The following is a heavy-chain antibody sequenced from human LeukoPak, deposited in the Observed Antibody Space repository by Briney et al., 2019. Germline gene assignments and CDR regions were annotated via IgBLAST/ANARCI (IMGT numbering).Heavy chain of an antibody. CDR2: ISYDETHK. CDR1: GFAFSTST. Sequence: SGRSLRRSCAASGFAFSTSTMHWVRQAPGKGPEWVSVISYDETHKYYSDAVGGRFTISRDNFKNMLYLQMDSLRADDSAIYYCAVDFTHGVPDYFDYWGQGTRVTVSS. V-gene: IGHV3-30*04. CDR3: AVDFTHGVPDYFDY. J-gene: IGHJ4*02. D-gene: IGHD2-8*01.